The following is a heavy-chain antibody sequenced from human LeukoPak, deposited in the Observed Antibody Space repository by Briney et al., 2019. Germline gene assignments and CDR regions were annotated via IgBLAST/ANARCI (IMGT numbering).Heavy chain of an antibody. Sequence: ASVKVSCKASGGTFSSYTISWVRQAPGQGLEWMGRIIPILGTANYAQKFQGRVTITADKSTSTAYMELSSLRSEDTAVYYCARAGVVPAAIREGLDWYFDLWGRGTLVTVSS. D-gene: IGHD2-2*01. V-gene: IGHV1-69*08. CDR2: IIPILGTA. CDR1: GGTFSSYT. J-gene: IGHJ2*01. CDR3: ARAGVVPAAIREGLDWYFDL.